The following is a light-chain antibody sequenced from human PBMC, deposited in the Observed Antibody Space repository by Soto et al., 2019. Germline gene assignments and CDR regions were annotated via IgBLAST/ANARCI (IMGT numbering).Light chain of an antibody. V-gene: IGKV3-11*01. CDR3: QQRSNWPPLT. Sequence: ETVLTQSPATLSLSPGERATLSCRASQSVSNYLAWFQQKPGQAPRLLIYDASNRATGIPARFSGSGSGTDFTRTISSLEPEDSAVYYCQQRSNWPPLTFGGGTKVEIK. CDR1: QSVSNY. CDR2: DAS. J-gene: IGKJ4*01.